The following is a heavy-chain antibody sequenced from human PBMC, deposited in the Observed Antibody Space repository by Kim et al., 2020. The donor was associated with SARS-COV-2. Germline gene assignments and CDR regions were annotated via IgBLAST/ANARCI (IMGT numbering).Heavy chain of an antibody. CDR2: INHSGST. J-gene: IGHJ6*02. CDR3: ASYFSSSWWEYYYGMDV. Sequence: SETLSLTCAVYGGSFSGYYWSWIRQPPGKGLEWIGEINHSGSTNYNPSLKSRVTISVDTSKNQFSLKLSSVTAADTAVYYCASYFSSSWWEYYYGMDVWGQGTTVTVSS. D-gene: IGHD6-13*01. CDR1: GGSFSGYY. V-gene: IGHV4-34*01.